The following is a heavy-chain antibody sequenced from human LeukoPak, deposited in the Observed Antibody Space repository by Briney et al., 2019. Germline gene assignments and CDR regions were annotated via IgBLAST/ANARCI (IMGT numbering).Heavy chain of an antibody. D-gene: IGHD3-3*01. Sequence: ASVKVSCKASGYTFTSYGISWVRQAPGQGLEWMGWISAYNGNTNYAQKLQGRVAMTTDTSTSTAYMELRSLRSDDTAVYYCARMAYYDFWSGYHPLRYWGQGTLVTVSS. V-gene: IGHV1-18*01. CDR2: ISAYNGNT. J-gene: IGHJ4*02. CDR3: ARMAYYDFWSGYHPLRY. CDR1: GYTFTSYG.